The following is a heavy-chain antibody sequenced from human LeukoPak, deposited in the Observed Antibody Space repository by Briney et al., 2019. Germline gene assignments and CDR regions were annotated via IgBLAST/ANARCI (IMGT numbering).Heavy chain of an antibody. V-gene: IGHV1-46*01. CDR3: ARRSGYTAMVSPFDY. CDR2: INPSGGST. D-gene: IGHD5-18*01. J-gene: IGHJ4*02. CDR1: GYTFTSYY. Sequence: ASVKVSCKASGYTFTSYYMHWVRQAPGQGLEWMGIINPSGGSTSYAQKFQGRVTMTRDTSTSTVYMELSSLRSEDTAVYYCARRSGYTAMVSPFDYWGQGALVTVSS.